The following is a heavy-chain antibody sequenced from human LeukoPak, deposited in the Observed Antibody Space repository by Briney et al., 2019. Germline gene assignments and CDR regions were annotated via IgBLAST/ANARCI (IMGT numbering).Heavy chain of an antibody. Sequence: GSLRLSCAASGFTFSSYAMHWVRQAPGKGLEWVAVISYDGSNKYYADSVKGRFTISRDNSKNTLYLQMNSLRAGDTAVYYCAGDGQVFTMILGYWGQGTLVTVSS. J-gene: IGHJ4*02. D-gene: IGHD3-22*01. CDR1: GFTFSSYA. CDR3: AGDGQVFTMILGY. CDR2: ISYDGSNK. V-gene: IGHV3-30*04.